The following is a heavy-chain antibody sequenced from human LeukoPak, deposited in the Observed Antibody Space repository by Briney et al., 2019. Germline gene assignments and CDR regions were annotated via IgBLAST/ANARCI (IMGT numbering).Heavy chain of an antibody. CDR3: AREGFGTTGTTYWFDP. J-gene: IGHJ5*02. CDR1: GGTFSSYA. Sequence: SVKVSCKASGGTFSSYAISWVRQAPGQGLEWMGGIIPIFGTANYAQKFQGRVTITAYKSTSTAYMELSSLRSEDTAVYYCAREGFGTTGTTYWFDPWGQGTLVTVSS. D-gene: IGHD1-1*01. CDR2: IIPIFGTA. V-gene: IGHV1-69*06.